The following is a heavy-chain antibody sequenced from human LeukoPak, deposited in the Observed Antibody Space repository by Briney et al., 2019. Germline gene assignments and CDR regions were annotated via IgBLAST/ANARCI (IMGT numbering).Heavy chain of an antibody. CDR3: ARDQSCGCSCYSGFVSFDP. J-gene: IGHJ5*02. V-gene: IGHV6-1*01. Sequence: QTLSLTCAVSGDSVSSHSDPWNSIRQSPSRGLEWLGRSYYRSKRYNDFAVSVENRISIHHDTSKNQFSLQLNSVTPEDPAVYYCARDQSCGCSCYSGFVSFDPWREATLVAVRS. CDR1: GDSVSSHSDP. D-gene: IGHD2-15*01. CDR2: SYYRSKRYN.